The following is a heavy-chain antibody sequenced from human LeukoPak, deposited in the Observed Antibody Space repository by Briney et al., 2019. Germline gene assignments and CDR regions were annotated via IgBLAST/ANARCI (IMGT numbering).Heavy chain of an antibody. CDR3: ARLAMGSSSYFDY. D-gene: IGHD6-6*01. V-gene: IGHV5-51*01. CDR2: SYPGDSDT. Sequence: GESLKISCKGSGYSFTSYWIGWVRQMPGKGLEWMGMSYPGDSDTKYRPSFQGQVTLSVDKSISTAYLQWSSLKASDTAVYYCARLAMGSSSYFDYWVQGTLVSVSS. CDR1: GYSFTSYW. J-gene: IGHJ4*02.